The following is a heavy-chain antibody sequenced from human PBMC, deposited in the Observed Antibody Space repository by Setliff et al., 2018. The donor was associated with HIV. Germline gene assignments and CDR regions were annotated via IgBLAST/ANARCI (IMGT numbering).Heavy chain of an antibody. V-gene: IGHV3-23*01. J-gene: IGHJ4*02. D-gene: IGHD2-21*02. CDR3: AKGRGRCLSGGDCFYTFDS. Sequence: PGGSLRLSCTVSGFTFSTYAMSWVRQAPGKGLEWVSAISGGGSNTYHADSVKGRFTISRDNSKNTLYLQMNSLRAEDTAVYYCAKGRGRCLSGGDCFYTFDSWGQGTLVTVSS. CDR2: ISGGGSNT. CDR1: GFTFSTYA.